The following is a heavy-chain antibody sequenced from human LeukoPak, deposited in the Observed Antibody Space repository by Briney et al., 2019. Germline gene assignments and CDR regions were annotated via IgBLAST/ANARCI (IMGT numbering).Heavy chain of an antibody. CDR2: IYWDGSKK. Sequence: GGSLRLSCAASGFTFNNSGMHWVRQAPGKGLQWVAGIYWDGSKKDYMDSVKGRFTISRDNSKNTLYLQMDSMRTEDTAVYYCAKAIDYWGQGALVTVSP. CDR3: AKAIDY. V-gene: IGHV3-30*18. J-gene: IGHJ4*02. CDR1: GFTFNNSG.